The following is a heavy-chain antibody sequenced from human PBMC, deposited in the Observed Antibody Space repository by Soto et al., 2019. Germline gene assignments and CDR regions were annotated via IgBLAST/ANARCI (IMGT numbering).Heavy chain of an antibody. CDR1: GFTFGSYP. J-gene: IGHJ4*02. V-gene: IGHV3-64*01. CDR3: AREGMSRPRWVFDY. Sequence: EVQLVESGGGLVQPGGSLRLSCAASGFTFGSYPMHWVRQAPGKGLEYVSAISTNGDSTFYANSVKGRFTISRDNSKNTLYLQMGSLRAEDMDVYYCAREGMSRPRWVFDYWGQGTLVTASS. CDR2: ISTNGDST. D-gene: IGHD6-13*01.